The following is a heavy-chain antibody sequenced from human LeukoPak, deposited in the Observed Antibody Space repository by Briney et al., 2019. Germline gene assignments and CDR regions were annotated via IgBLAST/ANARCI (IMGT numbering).Heavy chain of an antibody. D-gene: IGHD2-2*01. Sequence: PSETLSLTCTVSGGSISIYYWSWIRQPPGKGLEWIGYIYDTGSTNDNPSLRSRVTLSVDTSKNQFSLKLTSVTAADTAVYYCARHNYQLNGFDYWGQGTLVTVSS. V-gene: IGHV4-59*08. CDR3: ARHNYQLNGFDY. CDR2: IYDTGST. CDR1: GGSISIYY. J-gene: IGHJ4*02.